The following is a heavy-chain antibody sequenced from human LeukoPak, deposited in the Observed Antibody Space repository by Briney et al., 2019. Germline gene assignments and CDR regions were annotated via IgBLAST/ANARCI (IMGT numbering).Heavy chain of an antibody. D-gene: IGHD6-19*01. CDR1: GGSISSSSYY. CDR3: ARHGIAVASFDP. J-gene: IGHJ5*02. V-gene: IGHV4-39*01. CDR2: IYYSGST. Sequence: SETLSLTCTVSGGSISSSSYYWGGIRQPPGKGREWIGSIYYSGSTYYNPSLKSRVTISVDTSKNQFSLKLSSVTAADTAVHYCARHGIAVASFDPWGQGTLVTVSS.